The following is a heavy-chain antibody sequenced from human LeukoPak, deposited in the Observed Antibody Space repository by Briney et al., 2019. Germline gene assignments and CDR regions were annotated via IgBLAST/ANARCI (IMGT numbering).Heavy chain of an antibody. CDR3: AREVIAAHNWFDP. V-gene: IGHV4-61*02. CDR2: FYTSGSS. Sequence: SETLSLTCTVSGDSVNSGSYYWSWIRQPAGKGLEWIGRFYTSGSSNYNPSLKSRVTISVDTSKNQFSLRLSSVTAADTAVYYCAREVIAAHNWFDPWGQGTLVTVSS. CDR1: GDSVNSGSYY. J-gene: IGHJ5*02. D-gene: IGHD6-6*01.